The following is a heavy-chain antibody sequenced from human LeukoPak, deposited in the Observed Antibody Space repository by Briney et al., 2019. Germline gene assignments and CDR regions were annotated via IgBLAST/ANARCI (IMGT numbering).Heavy chain of an antibody. CDR2: ISHSGST. V-gene: IGHV4-34*01. Sequence: PSETLSLTCAVYGVSFTDHYWSWIRQPPGKGLEWIGEISHSGSTNYNPPLESRVTISIDTSKNQFSLKLTSVTAADTAVYYCARVLPFCSTTSCFDNYFDPWGQGTLVTVSS. CDR3: ARVLPFCSTTSCFDNYFDP. J-gene: IGHJ5*02. D-gene: IGHD2-2*01. CDR1: GVSFTDHY.